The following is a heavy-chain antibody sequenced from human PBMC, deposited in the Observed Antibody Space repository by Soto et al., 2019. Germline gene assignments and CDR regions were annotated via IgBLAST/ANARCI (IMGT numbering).Heavy chain of an antibody. V-gene: IGHV1-69*02. Sequence: ASVKVSCKASGGTFSSYTISWVRQAPGQGLEWMGRIIPILGIANYAQKFQGRVTMTRNTSISTAYMELSSLRSEDTAVYYCARGLWYCSSTSCYSSYYYMDVWGKGTTVTVSS. CDR2: IIPILGIA. J-gene: IGHJ6*03. D-gene: IGHD2-2*01. CDR1: GGTFSSYT. CDR3: ARGLWYCSSTSCYSSYYYMDV.